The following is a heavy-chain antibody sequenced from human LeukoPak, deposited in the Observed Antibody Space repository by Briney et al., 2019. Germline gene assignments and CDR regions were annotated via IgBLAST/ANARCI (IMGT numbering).Heavy chain of an antibody. CDR3: ARDNDSRDPPHFDD. CDR2: IMPIFGTA. CDR1: VGTFSSYA. Sequence: ASVKVSCKASVGTFSSYAISWVRQAPGHGLEWMGGIMPIFGTANYAQKFRRRVTITADKSTRTAYMELSSLRSEATAVYYCARDNDSRDPPHFDDWGQGTLVSLSS. D-gene: IGHD3-16*01. V-gene: IGHV1-69*06. J-gene: IGHJ4*02.